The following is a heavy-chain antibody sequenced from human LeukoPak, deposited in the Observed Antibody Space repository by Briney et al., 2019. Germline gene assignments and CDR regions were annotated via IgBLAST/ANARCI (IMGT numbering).Heavy chain of an antibody. CDR2: IKQDGSEK. CDR3: ARDLRTRVVAALYNWFDP. CDR1: GFTFSSYW. D-gene: IGHD2-15*01. Sequence: GGSLRLSCAASGFTFSSYWMSWVRQAPGKGLEWVANIKQDGSEKYYVDSVKGRFTISRDNAKNSLYLQMNSLRAEDTAVYYCARDLRTRVVAALYNWFDPWGQGTLVTVSS. V-gene: IGHV3-7*01. J-gene: IGHJ5*02.